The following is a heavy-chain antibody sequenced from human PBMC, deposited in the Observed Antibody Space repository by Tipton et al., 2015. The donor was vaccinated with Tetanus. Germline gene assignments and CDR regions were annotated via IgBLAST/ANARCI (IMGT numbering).Heavy chain of an antibody. D-gene: IGHD2/OR15-2a*01. CDR3: ARLRVYCSTACYSREDY. CDR1: GGSISDKKYY. Sequence: SLRLSCTVSGGSISDKKYYWGWIRQAPGKGLEWVANIKEDGSEMYYADSVKGRFTISRDNARNSLSVHMNSLTAEDTAVYYCARLRVYCSTACYSREDYWGQGTLVTVSS. J-gene: IGHJ4*02. CDR2: IKEDGSEM. V-gene: IGHV3-7*01.